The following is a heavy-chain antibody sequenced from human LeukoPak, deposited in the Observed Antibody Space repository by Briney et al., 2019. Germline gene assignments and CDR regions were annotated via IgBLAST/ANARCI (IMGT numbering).Heavy chain of an antibody. CDR3: ARSPPGRTNWNYYDY. J-gene: IGHJ4*02. CDR2: FGPIGVYT. V-gene: IGHV3-64*01. Sequence: GGSLRLSFAAPGFTFSAYAMPWVGQAPGKGLGFVSVFGPIGVYTYYANSVKGRFTISRDNSKSTVSLQMGSLRDEDMAVYYCARSPPGRTNWNYYDYWGRGTLVTVSS. D-gene: IGHD1-1*01. CDR1: GFTFSAYA.